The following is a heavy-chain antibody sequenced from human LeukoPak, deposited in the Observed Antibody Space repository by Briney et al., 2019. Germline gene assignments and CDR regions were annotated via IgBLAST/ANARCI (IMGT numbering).Heavy chain of an antibody. Sequence: SETLSLTCTVSGGSISSYYWSWIRQPAGKGLEWIGRIYSTGSANYNPSLKSRVTISVKTSKNQFSLKLRSVTAADTAVYYCARVTGYTIEDYFDYWGQGTLVTVSS. CDR1: GGSISSYY. CDR2: IYSTGSA. D-gene: IGHD3-9*01. V-gene: IGHV4-4*07. CDR3: ARVTGYTIEDYFDY. J-gene: IGHJ4*02.